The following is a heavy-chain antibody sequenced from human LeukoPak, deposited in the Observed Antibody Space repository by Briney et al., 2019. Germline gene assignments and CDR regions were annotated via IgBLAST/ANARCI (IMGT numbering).Heavy chain of an antibody. D-gene: IGHD6-13*01. CDR2: IYGGGTT. J-gene: IGHJ4*02. CDR3: ARDESNTWSTLEY. V-gene: IGHV3-53*01. Sequence: PGGSLRLSCAASGFTVSTNSMSWVRQAPGKGLEWVSIIYGGGTTYYADSVKGRFTISRDNAKNSLYLQMNSLRAEDTAVYYCARDESNTWSTLEYWGQGTLVAVSS. CDR1: GFTVSTNS.